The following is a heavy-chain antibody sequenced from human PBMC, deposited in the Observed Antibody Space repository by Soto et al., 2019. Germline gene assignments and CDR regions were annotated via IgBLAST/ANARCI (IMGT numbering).Heavy chain of an antibody. CDR1: GFTFSSYA. D-gene: IGHD2-15*01. Sequence: GGSLRLSCAASGFTFSSYAMSWVRQAPGKGLEWVSAISGSGGSTYYADSVKGRFTISRDNSKNTLYLQMNSLRAEDTAVYYCAKDNTETIYCSGGSCYSLAFDIWGQGTMVTVSS. CDR2: ISGSGGST. J-gene: IGHJ3*02. CDR3: AKDNTETIYCSGGSCYSLAFDI. V-gene: IGHV3-23*01.